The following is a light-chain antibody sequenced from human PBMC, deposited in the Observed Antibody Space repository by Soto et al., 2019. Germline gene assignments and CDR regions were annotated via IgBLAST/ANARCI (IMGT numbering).Light chain of an antibody. CDR1: QSVSSN. J-gene: IGKJ1*01. CDR3: QQYNNWPRT. V-gene: IGKV3-15*01. Sequence: EIVMTQSPATRSVSPGERATLSCRASQSVSSNLAWYQQKPGQAPRLLIYGASTRATGIPARFSCSGSGTEFTLTISSLQSEDFAVSYCQQYNNWPRTCGQGTKVEIK. CDR2: GAS.